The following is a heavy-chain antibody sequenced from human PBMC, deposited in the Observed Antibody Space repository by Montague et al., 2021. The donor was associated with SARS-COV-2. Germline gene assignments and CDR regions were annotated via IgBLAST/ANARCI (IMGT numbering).Heavy chain of an antibody. CDR2: IHTSGST. CDR1: GDSITSGFYY. D-gene: IGHD3-9*01. J-gene: IGHJ6*02. V-gene: IGHV4-61*02. CDR3: ARDFDWQQDPSTDYFHYGMDV. Sequence: TLSLTCAVSGDSITSGFYYWSWLRQPAGRGLEWIGRIHTSGSTNYNPSLKTRVTISLDRSKNQFSLILSSVTAADTAVYFCARDFDWQQDPSTDYFHYGMDVWGQGTTVIVS.